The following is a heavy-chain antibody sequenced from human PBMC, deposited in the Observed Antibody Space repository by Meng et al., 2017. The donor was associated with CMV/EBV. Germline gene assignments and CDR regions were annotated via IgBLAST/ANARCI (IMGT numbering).Heavy chain of an antibody. V-gene: IGHV1-2*02. CDR2: TNPKRGDS. CDR3: ARDPGRPGTHWYFDL. D-gene: IGHD1-7*01. Sequence: ASVKVSCKASGYRFTGYYVHWVRQAPGQGPEWMGWTNPKRGDSQFAQNFQGRVSMTRDTSISTFFMELNRLTSDDTAVYYCARDPGRPGTHWYFDLWARGTLVTVSS. J-gene: IGHJ2*01. CDR1: GYRFTGYY.